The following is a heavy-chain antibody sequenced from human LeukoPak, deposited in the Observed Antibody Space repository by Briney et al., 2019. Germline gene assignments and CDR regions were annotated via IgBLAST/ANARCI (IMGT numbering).Heavy chain of an antibody. D-gene: IGHD3-22*01. V-gene: IGHV4-34*01. CDR3: ARGRGYYYDSSGYYYHY. J-gene: IGHJ4*02. Sequence: SETLSLTCAVYGGSFSGYYWRWIRQPPGKGLEWIGEINHSGSTNYNPSLKSRVTISVDTSKNQFSLKLSSVTAADTAVYYCARGRGYYYDSSGYYYHYWGQGTLVTVSS. CDR1: GGSFSGYY. CDR2: INHSGST.